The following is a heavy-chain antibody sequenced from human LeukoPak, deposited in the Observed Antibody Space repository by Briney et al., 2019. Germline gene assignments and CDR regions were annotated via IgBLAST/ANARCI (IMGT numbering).Heavy chain of an antibody. CDR3: TTFVRWGRLDY. V-gene: IGHV3-7*05. Sequence: GGSLRLSCAASGFMFNNYWMNWVRQAPGKGPEWVANIDQDGSVKHYVDSAKGRFTISRDNAYNSLYLHMNSLRPDDTAVYYCTTFVRWGRLDYWGQGSLVTVSS. D-gene: IGHD7-27*01. CDR2: IDQDGSVK. CDR1: GFMFNNYW. J-gene: IGHJ4*02.